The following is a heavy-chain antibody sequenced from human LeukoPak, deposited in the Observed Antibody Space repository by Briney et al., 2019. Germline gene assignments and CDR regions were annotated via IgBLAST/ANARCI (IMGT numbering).Heavy chain of an antibody. CDR3: ARDMYSSSWYYYYYMDV. Sequence: GGSLRLSCAASGFTFSDYYMSWIRQAPGKGLEWVSYIISSGSTIYYADSVKGRFTISRDNAKNSLYLQMNSLRAEDTAVYYCARDMYSSSWYYYYYMDVWGKGTTVTVSS. V-gene: IGHV3-11*04. CDR2: IISSGSTI. D-gene: IGHD6-13*01. J-gene: IGHJ6*03. CDR1: GFTFSDYY.